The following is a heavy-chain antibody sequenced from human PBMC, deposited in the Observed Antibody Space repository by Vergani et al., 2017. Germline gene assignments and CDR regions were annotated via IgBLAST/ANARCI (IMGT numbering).Heavy chain of an antibody. CDR3: ARGEGYGDYAPPIAFDI. CDR1: GGTFSSYA. J-gene: IGHJ3*02. CDR2: IIPIFGTA. V-gene: IGHV1-69*01. D-gene: IGHD4-17*01. Sequence: QVQLVQSGAEVKKPGSSVKVSCKASGGTFSSYAISWVRQAPGQGLEWMGGIIPIFGTANYAQKFQGRVTITADESTSTAYMELSSLRSEDTAVYYFARGEGYGDYAPPIAFDIWGQGTMVTVSS.